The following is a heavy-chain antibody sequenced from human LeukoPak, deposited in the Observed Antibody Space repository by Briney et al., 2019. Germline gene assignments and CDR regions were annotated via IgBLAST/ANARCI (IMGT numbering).Heavy chain of an antibody. D-gene: IGHD2-2*01. V-gene: IGHV3-74*01. CDR3: VRVVGVPTADNY. Sequence: GGSLRLSCVASGFTFSTYWMHWVRQAPGKGLVWVSRINSDGSSTSYADSVKGRFTISRDNAKNTLYLQMNSLRAEDTAVYYCVRVVGVPTADNYWGQGTLVTVSS. CDR2: INSDGSST. CDR1: GFTFSTYW. J-gene: IGHJ4*02.